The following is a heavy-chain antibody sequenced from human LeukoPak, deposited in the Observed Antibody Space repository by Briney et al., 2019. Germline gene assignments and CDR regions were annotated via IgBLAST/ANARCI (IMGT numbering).Heavy chain of an antibody. Sequence: GGSLRLSCAASGFTFSTYAMHWVRQAPGKGLEWVAAISYDGSNKYYADSVKGRFPISRDNSKNTLYLQMNSLRAEDTAVYYCARDFTSGSYYEVRYWGQGTLVTVSS. J-gene: IGHJ4*02. CDR1: GFTFSTYA. D-gene: IGHD1-26*01. V-gene: IGHV3-30-3*01. CDR3: ARDFTSGSYYEVRY. CDR2: ISYDGSNK.